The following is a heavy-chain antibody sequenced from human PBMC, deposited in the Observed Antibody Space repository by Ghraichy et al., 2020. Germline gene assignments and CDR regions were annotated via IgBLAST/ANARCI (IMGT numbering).Heavy chain of an antibody. CDR1: GFTFNTYA. Sequence: GGSLRLSCEASGFTFNTYAMSWVRQAPGKGLEWVSTVTGSGGSTHYGDSVKGRFTISRDNSKNTLYLQMNSLRVEDTAVYYCAKVRCSSNICRLLPHGFDIWGQGTMVTVSS. D-gene: IGHD2-2*01. CDR2: VTGSGGST. V-gene: IGHV3-23*01. J-gene: IGHJ3*02. CDR3: AKVRCSSNICRLLPHGFDI.